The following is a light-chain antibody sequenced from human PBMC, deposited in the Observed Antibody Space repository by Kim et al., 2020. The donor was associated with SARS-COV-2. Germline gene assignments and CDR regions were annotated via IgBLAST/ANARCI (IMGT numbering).Light chain of an antibody. CDR1: ALPKQY. Sequence: SYELTQPPSVSVSPGQTARITCSGDALPKQYAYWSQQKPGQAPVLVIYKDSERPSGIPERFSGSSSGTTVTLTISGVQAEDEADYYCQSADSIGTYWVFG. CDR3: QSADSIGTYWV. V-gene: IGLV3-25*03. CDR2: KDS. J-gene: IGLJ3*02.